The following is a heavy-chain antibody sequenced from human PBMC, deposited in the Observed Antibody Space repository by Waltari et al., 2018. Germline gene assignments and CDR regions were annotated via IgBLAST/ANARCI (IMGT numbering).Heavy chain of an antibody. CDR3: ARGGGGDWEWFDP. CDR1: GGSISGFY. CDR2: IYYTGST. Sequence: VQLQESGPSLLKPSETLSLICTVSGGSISGFYWSWVRQPPGKGLDWIGIIYYTGSTNFNPSIKVRVTMSVDTAKNQFSLKLSSVTAAETAFYYCARGGGGDWEWFDPWGQGTLVTVSS. J-gene: IGHJ5*02. D-gene: IGHD2-21*02. V-gene: IGHV4-59*01.